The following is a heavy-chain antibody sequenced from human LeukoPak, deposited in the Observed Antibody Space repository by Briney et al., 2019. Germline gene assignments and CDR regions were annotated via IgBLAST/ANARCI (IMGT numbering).Heavy chain of an antibody. CDR3: ARDNSSWYGSAY. Sequence: GGSLRLSCAASGFTFSSYSMNWVRQAPGKGLEWVSSISTSSDYIYYADSVKGRFTASRDNAKNSLYLQMTSLRGEDTAVYYCARDNSSWYGSAYWGQGTLVTVSS. J-gene: IGHJ4*02. CDR2: ISTSSDYI. CDR1: GFTFSSYS. V-gene: IGHV3-21*01. D-gene: IGHD6-13*01.